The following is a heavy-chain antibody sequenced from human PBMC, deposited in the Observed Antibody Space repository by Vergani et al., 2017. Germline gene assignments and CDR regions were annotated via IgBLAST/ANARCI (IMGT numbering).Heavy chain of an antibody. CDR2: ISYDGSNK. CDR1: GFTFSSYG. CDR3: AKGRNGDFGNYYYYMYV. J-gene: IGHJ6*03. Sequence: QVQLVESGGGVVQPGRSLRLSCAASGFTFSSYGMHWVRQAPGKGLEWVAVISYDGSNKYYADSVKGRFTISRDNSKNTLYMQMNSLRAEDTAVYYCAKGRNGDFGNYYYYMYVWGRGTTVTVSS. D-gene: IGHD1-1*01. V-gene: IGHV3-30*18.